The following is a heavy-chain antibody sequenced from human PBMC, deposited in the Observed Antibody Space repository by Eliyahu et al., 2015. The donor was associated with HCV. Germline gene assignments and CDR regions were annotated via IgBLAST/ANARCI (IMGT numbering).Heavy chain of an antibody. V-gene: IGHV3-23*04. D-gene: IGHD2-2*01. J-gene: IGHJ4*02. CDR3: AKSGKGAMAHLAPFDY. Sequence: EVQLVESGGDLVQPGGSLRLSCAPSGFTFSXYAMSWVRQTPGKGLEWVSGISGTGAYTYYADSVRGRFTISRDNADPTLYLQMSSLRDEDTAIYYCAKSGKGAMAHLAPFDYWGQGALVTVSS. CDR2: ISGTGAYT. CDR1: GFTFSXYA.